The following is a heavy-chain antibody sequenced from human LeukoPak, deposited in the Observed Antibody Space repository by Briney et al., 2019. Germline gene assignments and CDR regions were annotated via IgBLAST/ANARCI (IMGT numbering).Heavy chain of an antibody. CDR1: GGSISSGGYY. V-gene: IGHV4-31*03. J-gene: IGHJ5*02. CDR3: TTVGDCSSTSCHSAGFDP. Sequence: SETLSLTCTVSGGSISSGGYYWSWIRQHPGKGLEWIGYIYYSGGTYYNPSLKSRVTISVDTSKNQFSLKLSSVTAADTAVYYCTTVGDCSSTSCHSAGFDPWGQGTLVTVSS. CDR2: IYYSGGT. D-gene: IGHD2-2*01.